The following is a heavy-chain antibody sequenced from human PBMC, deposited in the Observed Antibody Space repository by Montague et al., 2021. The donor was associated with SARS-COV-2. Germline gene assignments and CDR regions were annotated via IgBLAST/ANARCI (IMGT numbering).Heavy chain of an antibody. J-gene: IGHJ4*02. CDR3: ARDARYYYDQ. Sequence: SETLSLTCSVSGGSMSSYHWVWIRQPPGKGLEWIGYVSYRGSTNYNLSLKSRVTISLDTSKNRFSLKLTSVTAADTAVYYCARDARYYYDQWGQGILVTVSS. CDR2: VSYRGST. V-gene: IGHV4-59*01. D-gene: IGHD3-10*01. CDR1: GGSMSSYH.